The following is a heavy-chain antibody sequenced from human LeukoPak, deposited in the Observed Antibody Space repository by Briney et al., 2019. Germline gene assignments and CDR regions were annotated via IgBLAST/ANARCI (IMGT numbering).Heavy chain of an antibody. J-gene: IGHJ5*02. V-gene: IGHV1-2*02. CDR2: INPNSGGT. Sequence: ASVKVSCKASGYTFTGYYMLWVRQAPGQGLEWMGWINPNSGGTNYAQKFQGRVTMTRDTSISTAYMELSRLRSDDTAVYYCARDWENIVVVPAASSPNWFDPWGQGTLVTVSS. CDR1: GYTFTGYY. CDR3: ARDWENIVVVPAASSPNWFDP. D-gene: IGHD2-2*01.